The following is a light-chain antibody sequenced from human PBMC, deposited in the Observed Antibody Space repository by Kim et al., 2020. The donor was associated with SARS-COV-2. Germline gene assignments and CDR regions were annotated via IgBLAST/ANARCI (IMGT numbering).Light chain of an antibody. CDR1: KLGEKY. V-gene: IGLV3-1*01. J-gene: IGLJ2*01. CDR3: QAWDSGTVV. Sequence: SYELTQPPSVSVSPGQTVTLTCSGDKLGEKYSCWYQQRSGQSPILLIYQDFKRPSGIPERFSGSNFGNTATLTISGTQTVDDADYYCQAWDSGTVVFGGGTQLTVL. CDR2: QDF.